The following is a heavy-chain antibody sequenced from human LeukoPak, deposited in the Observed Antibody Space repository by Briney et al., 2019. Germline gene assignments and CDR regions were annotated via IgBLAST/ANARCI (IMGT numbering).Heavy chain of an antibody. CDR2: IYYSGST. CDR1: GGSISSNSYY. V-gene: IGHV4-39*01. Sequence: SETLSLTCTVSGGSISSNSYYWGWVRQPPGKGLEWIGSIYYSGSTYYNPSLKSRVTISVDTSKNQFSLKLSSVTAADTAVYYCARSSSSTGFSGFDPWGQGTLVTVSS. CDR3: ARSSSSTGFSGFDP. D-gene: IGHD6-13*01. J-gene: IGHJ5*02.